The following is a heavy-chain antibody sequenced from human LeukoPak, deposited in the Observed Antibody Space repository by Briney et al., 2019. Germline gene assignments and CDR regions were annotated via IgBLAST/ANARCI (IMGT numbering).Heavy chain of an antibody. J-gene: IGHJ5*02. CDR1: GGSISSSSYY. CDR3: ARVQPDIAAAGHNWFDP. Sequence: PSETLSLTCTVSGGSISSSSYYWGWIRQPPGKGLECIGSIYYSGSTYYNPSLKSRVTISVDTSKHQFSLKLSSVSAAATAVYYCARVQPDIAAAGHNWFDPWGQGTLVTVSS. V-gene: IGHV4-39*07. D-gene: IGHD6-13*01. CDR2: IYYSGST.